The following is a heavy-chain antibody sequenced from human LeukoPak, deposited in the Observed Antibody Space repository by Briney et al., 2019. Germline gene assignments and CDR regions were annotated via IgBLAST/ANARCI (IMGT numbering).Heavy chain of an antibody. V-gene: IGHV3-53*01. CDR2: IYSGGSR. Sequence: PGGSLRLYCAASGFTVSNNYMSWVRQAPGKGLEWVSLIYSGGSRYYADSVKGRFTISRDNSKNTLYLQMNSLRADDTAVYYCASYSSLDYWGQGALVTVSS. J-gene: IGHJ4*02. D-gene: IGHD3-22*01. CDR3: ASYSSLDY. CDR1: GFTVSNNY.